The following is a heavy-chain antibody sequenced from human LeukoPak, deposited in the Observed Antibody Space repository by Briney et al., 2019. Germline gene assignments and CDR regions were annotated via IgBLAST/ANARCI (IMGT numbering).Heavy chain of an antibody. Sequence: PGGSLRLSCAASGFTFSSYGMHWVRQAPGKGLEWVAVIWYDGSNKYYADSVKGRFTISRDNSKNTLCLQVNSLRAEDTAAYYCARGQGFGSSSSLLDYWGQGTLVTVSS. D-gene: IGHD6-6*01. CDR1: GFTFSSYG. CDR3: ARGQGFGSSSSLLDY. V-gene: IGHV3-33*01. CDR2: IWYDGSNK. J-gene: IGHJ4*02.